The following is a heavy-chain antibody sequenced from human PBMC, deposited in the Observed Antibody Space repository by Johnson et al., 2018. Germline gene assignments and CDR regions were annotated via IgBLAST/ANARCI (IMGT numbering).Heavy chain of an antibody. CDR1: GFTFSSYG. Sequence: QVQLVQSGGGVVQPGRSLRLSCAASGFTFSSYGMHWVRQAPGKGLEWVAVIWYDGSNKYYADSVKGRFTISRDSSKNTLYLQMNSLRVEDTALYYCARERKDGAAHQFLDYWGQGTLGPVSS. V-gene: IGHV3-33*01. CDR2: IWYDGSNK. J-gene: IGHJ4*02. D-gene: IGHD3-3*01. CDR3: ARERKDGAAHQFLDY.